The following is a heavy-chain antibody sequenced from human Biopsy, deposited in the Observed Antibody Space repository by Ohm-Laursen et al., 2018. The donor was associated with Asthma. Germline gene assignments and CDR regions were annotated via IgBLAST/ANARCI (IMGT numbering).Heavy chain of an antibody. Sequence: SQTLSLTCTVSGASIRGSGSYWAWIRQAPGKGPEWIGTTHYSGSTFYKPSLRSQVTMSLDTSTNQFSLRLSSVTATDTAVYYCASPVNRAFGGYEWAAVFDYWGQGILVTVSS. V-gene: IGHV4-39*01. D-gene: IGHD5-12*01. CDR2: THYSGST. J-gene: IGHJ4*02. CDR1: GASIRGSGSY. CDR3: ASPVNRAFGGYEWAAVFDY.